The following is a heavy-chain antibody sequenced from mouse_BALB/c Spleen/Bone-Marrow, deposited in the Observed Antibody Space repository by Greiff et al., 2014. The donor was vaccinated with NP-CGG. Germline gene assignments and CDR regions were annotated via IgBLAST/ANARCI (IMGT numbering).Heavy chain of an antibody. CDR3: RSYDYAMDY. D-gene: IGHD1-1*01. J-gene: IGHJ4*01. CDR2: IYPGSGST. CDR1: GYTFTSYW. V-gene: IGHV1S22*01. Sequence: LQQSGSELVRPGASVKLSCKASGYTFTSYWMHWVRQRPGQGLEWIGNIYPGSGSTNYDEKFKSKATLTVDTSPSTAYMQLSSLTSEDSAVYYCRSYDYAMDYWGQGTSVTVSS.